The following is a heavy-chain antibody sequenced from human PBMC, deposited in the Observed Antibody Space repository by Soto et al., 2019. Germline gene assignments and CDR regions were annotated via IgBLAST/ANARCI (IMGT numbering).Heavy chain of an antibody. CDR3: TRGLSNGSNNFDY. J-gene: IGHJ4*01. Sequence: GYLKHSCTDPGLPFYNAWLRRFRPAPGKGLEWVRRIKGEADGGTTDYAAPVKGRITISRDHSKDTLYLQMNSLKTEYTAVYYCTRGLSNGSNNFDY. V-gene: IGHV3-15*01. CDR2: IKGEADGGTT. CDR1: GLPFYNAW. D-gene: IGHD2-8*01.